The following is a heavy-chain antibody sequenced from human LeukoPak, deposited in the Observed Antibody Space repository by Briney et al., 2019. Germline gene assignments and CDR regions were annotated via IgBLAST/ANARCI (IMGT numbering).Heavy chain of an antibody. D-gene: IGHD5-24*01. CDR1: GESFSSYF. CDR2: INHSGST. J-gene: IGHJ6*02. CDR3: ARGRPRDGYNLRFV. V-gene: IGHV4-34*01. Sequence: SETLSLTCAVYGESFSSYFWSWIRQPPGKGLEWIGEINHSGSTNYNPSLKSRVTISVDTSKNQFSLKLSSVTAADTAVFYCARGRPRDGYNLRFVWGQGTTVTVSS.